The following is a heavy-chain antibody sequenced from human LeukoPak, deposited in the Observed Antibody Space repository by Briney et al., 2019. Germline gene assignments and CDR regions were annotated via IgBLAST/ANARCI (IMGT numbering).Heavy chain of an antibody. D-gene: IGHD2-21*02. CDR2: IYHSGST. V-gene: IGHV4-30-2*01. CDR3: ASGTECGGDCYSL. J-gene: IGHJ4*02. CDR1: GGSIRSGGYS. Sequence: SETLSLTCAVSGGSIRSGGYSWSWIRQPPGKGLERIGYIYHSGSTYYNPSLKSRVTISVDRSKNQFSLKLSSVTAADTAVYYCASGTECGGDCYSLWGQGTLVTVSS.